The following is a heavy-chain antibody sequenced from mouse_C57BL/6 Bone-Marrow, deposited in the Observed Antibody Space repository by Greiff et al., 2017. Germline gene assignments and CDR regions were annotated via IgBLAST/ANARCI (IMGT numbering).Heavy chain of an antibody. CDR3: ARWYYGSKGAWFAY. V-gene: IGHV2-2*01. D-gene: IGHD1-1*01. J-gene: IGHJ3*01. CDR2: IWSGGST. CDR1: GFSLTSYG. Sequence: QVQLKESGPGLVQPSQSLSITCTVSGFSLTSYGVHWVRQSPGKGLEWLGVIWSGGSTDYNAAFISRLSISKDNSKSQVFFKMNSLQADDTAIYYCARWYYGSKGAWFAYWGQGTLVTVSA.